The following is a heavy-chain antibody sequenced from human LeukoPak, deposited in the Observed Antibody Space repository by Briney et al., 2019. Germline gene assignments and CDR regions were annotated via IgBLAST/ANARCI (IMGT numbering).Heavy chain of an antibody. CDR3: AKDSVPSSSSSAPDY. CDR1: GFTFSSYA. J-gene: IGHJ4*02. V-gene: IGHV3-30*02. CDR2: IRYDGSNK. Sequence: GGSLRLSCAASGFTFSSYAMHWVRQAPGKGLEWVAFIRYDGSNKYYADSVKGRFTISRDNSKNTLYLQMNSLRVEDTAVYYCAKDSVPSSSSSAPDYWGQGTLVTVSS. D-gene: IGHD6-6*01.